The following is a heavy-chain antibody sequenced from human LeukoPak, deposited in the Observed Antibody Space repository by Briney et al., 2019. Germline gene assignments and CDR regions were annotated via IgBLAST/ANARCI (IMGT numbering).Heavy chain of an antibody. CDR1: GFIFSGDW. CDR2: INGDGSST. Sequence: PGGSLRLSCAASGFIFSGDWMNWVRQAPGKGLGWVSRINGDGSSTTYADSVRGGFTISRDNDKNTLYLQMNSLRAEDTAVYYCARDPRYCGGDCYTFDYWGQGTLVTVSS. CDR3: ARDPRYCGGDCYTFDY. J-gene: IGHJ4*02. V-gene: IGHV3-74*03. D-gene: IGHD2-21*02.